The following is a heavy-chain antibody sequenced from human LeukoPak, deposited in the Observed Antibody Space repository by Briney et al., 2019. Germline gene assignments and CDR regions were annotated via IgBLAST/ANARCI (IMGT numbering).Heavy chain of an antibody. D-gene: IGHD6-19*01. V-gene: IGHV4-34*01. J-gene: IGHJ4*02. CDR2: INHSGST. Sequence: SETLSLTCAVYGGSFSGYYWSWIRQPPGKGLEWIGEINHSGSTNYNPSLKSRVTISVDTSKNQFSLKLSSVTAADTAVYYCAGLRRVAGRERSFDYWGQGTLVTVSS. CDR3: AGLRRVAGRERSFDY. CDR1: GGSFSGYY.